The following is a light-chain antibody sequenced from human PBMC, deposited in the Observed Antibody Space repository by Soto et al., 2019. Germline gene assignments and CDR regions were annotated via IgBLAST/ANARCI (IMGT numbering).Light chain of an antibody. V-gene: IGLV2-11*01. CDR2: DVS. Sequence: VLTQPRSVSGSPGQSVTISCTGTSSDVGGYNYVSWYQQHPGKAPKLMIYDVSKRPSGVPDRFSGSKSGNTASLTISGLQAEDEADYYCCSYAGSYTSLYVFGTGTKVTVL. CDR3: CSYAGSYTSLYV. J-gene: IGLJ1*01. CDR1: SSDVGGYNY.